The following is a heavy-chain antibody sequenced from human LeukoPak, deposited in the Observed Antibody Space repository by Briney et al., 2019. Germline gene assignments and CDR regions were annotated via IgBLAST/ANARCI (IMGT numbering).Heavy chain of an antibody. V-gene: IGHV1-2*02. Sequence: ASVKVSCKASGYTFTDYYIHWVRQAPGQGLEWLGWINPNSGGTKYAQKFQGRVTMTRDPSISTAYMELSRLKSDDTAVYYCARAPTHYYDSSGYFDAFDIWGQGTMVTVSS. D-gene: IGHD3-22*01. CDR2: INPNSGGT. CDR3: ARAPTHYYDSSGYFDAFDI. CDR1: GYTFTDYY. J-gene: IGHJ3*02.